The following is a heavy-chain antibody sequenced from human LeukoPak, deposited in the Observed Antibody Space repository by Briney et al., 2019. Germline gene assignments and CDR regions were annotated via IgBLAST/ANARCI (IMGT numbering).Heavy chain of an antibody. D-gene: IGHD3-10*01. V-gene: IGHV3-23*01. CDR2: ISGSGGST. CDR1: GFTFSTYA. Sequence: GGSLRLSCAASGFTFSTYAMSWVRQAPGKGLEWVSAISGSGGSTYYADSVKGRFTISRDNSKNTLYLQMNSLRAEDTAVYYCAKVMTRTMVRGVPPSDYWGQGTLVTVSS. J-gene: IGHJ4*02. CDR3: AKVMTRTMVRGVPPSDY.